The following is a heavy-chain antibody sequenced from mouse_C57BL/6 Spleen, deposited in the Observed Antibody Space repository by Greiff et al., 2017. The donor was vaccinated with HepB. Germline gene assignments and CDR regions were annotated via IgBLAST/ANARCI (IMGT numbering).Heavy chain of an antibody. CDR3: AREFITTVVDYYAMDY. D-gene: IGHD1-1*01. CDR1: GYAFSSSW. J-gene: IGHJ4*01. CDR2: IYPGDGDT. V-gene: IGHV1-82*01. Sequence: QVQLQQSGPELVKPGASVKISCKASGYAFSSSWMNWVKQRPGKGLEWIGRIYPGDGDTNYNGKFKGKATLTADKSSSTAYMQLSSLTSEDSAVYFCAREFITTVVDYYAMDYWGQGTSVTVSS.